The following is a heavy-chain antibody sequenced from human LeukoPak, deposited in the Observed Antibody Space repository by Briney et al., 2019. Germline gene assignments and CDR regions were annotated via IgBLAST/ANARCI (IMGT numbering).Heavy chain of an antibody. J-gene: IGHJ3*02. CDR1: GYTFTGYY. V-gene: IGHV1-2*04. Sequence: ASVKVSCKASGYTFTGYYMHWVRQAPGQGLERMGWINPNSGGTNYAQKFQGWVTMTRDTSISTAYMELSRLRSDDTAVYYCARVYCSSTSCYDAFDIWGQGTMVTVSS. CDR2: INPNSGGT. D-gene: IGHD2-2*01. CDR3: ARVYCSSTSCYDAFDI.